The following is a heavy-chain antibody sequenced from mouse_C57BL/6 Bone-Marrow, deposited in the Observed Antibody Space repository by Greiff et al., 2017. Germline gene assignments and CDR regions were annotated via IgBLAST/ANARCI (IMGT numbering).Heavy chain of an antibody. CDR2: ISDGGSYT. Sequence: EVQGVESGGGLVKPGGSLKLSCAASGFTFSSYAMSWVRQTPEKRLEWVATISDGGSYTYYPDNVKGRFTISRDNAKNNLYLQMSHLKSEDTAMYYCARDPGYRGPFDYWGQGTTLTVSS. D-gene: IGHD3-1*01. CDR1: GFTFSSYA. J-gene: IGHJ2*01. CDR3: ARDPGYRGPFDY. V-gene: IGHV5-4*01.